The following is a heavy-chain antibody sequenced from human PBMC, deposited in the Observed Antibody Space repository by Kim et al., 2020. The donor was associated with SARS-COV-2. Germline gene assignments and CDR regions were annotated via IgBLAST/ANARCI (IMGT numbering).Heavy chain of an antibody. J-gene: IGHJ4*02. CDR3: LNGSGSFDY. D-gene: IGHD3-10*01. V-gene: IGHV3-73*01. Sequence: YATAYAASVKGRFTISRDDSKNTAYLKMNSLKTEDTAVYYCLNGSGSFDYWGQGTLVTVSS. CDR2: YAT.